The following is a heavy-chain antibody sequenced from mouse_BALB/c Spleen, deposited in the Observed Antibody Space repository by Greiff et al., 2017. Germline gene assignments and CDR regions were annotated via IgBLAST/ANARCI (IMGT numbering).Heavy chain of an antibody. CDR3: ARSYYYGSRRYWYFDV. D-gene: IGHD1-1*01. Sequence: VKVVESGPGLVAPSQSLSITCTVSGFSLTSYGVHWVRQPPGKGLEWLGVIWAGGSTNYNSALMSRLSISKDNSKSQVFLKMNSLQTDDTAMYYCARSYYYGSRRYWYFDVWGAGTTVTVSS. CDR1: GFSLTSYG. CDR2: IWAGGST. J-gene: IGHJ1*01. V-gene: IGHV2-9*02.